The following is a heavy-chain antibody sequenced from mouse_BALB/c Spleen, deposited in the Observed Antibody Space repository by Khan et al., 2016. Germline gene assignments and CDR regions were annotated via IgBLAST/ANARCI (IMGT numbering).Heavy chain of an antibody. CDR3: ARYRYYYGSSRYFDV. CDR2: INTYSGES. Sequence: QIQLGKAGPELKKPGKTVKISCKASGYTFTNYGMNWVKQAPGKGLKWMGWINTYSGESTYADDFKGRFAFSLETSANTAYLQINNLKNEDTATYFCARYRYYYGSSRYFDVWGAGTTVTVSS. V-gene: IGHV9-3-1*01. D-gene: IGHD1-1*01. J-gene: IGHJ1*01. CDR1: GYTFTNYG.